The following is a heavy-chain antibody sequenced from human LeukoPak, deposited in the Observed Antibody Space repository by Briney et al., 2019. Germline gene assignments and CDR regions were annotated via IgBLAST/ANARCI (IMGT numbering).Heavy chain of an antibody. V-gene: IGHV1-2*02. CDR3: APFRDPYGMDV. CDR2: INPNSGGT. D-gene: IGHD3-16*01. CDR1: GYTFTGYY. Sequence: GASVKVSCKASGYTFTGYYLHWVRQAPGQGPEWMGWINPNSGGTNYAQKFQGRVTMTRDTSISTAYMELSRLGSDDTAVYYCAPFRDPYGMDVWGQGTTVTVSS. J-gene: IGHJ6*02.